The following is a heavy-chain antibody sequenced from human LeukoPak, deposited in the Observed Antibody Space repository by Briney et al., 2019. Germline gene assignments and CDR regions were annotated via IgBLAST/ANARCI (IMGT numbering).Heavy chain of an antibody. J-gene: IGHJ4*02. CDR2: ISGSGGST. V-gene: IGHV3-23*01. CDR3: ARVAYSSGYRHFDY. CDR1: GFTFSSYA. Sequence: GGSLRLSCAASGFTFSSYAMSWVRQAPGKGLEWVSAISGSGGSTYYADSVKGRFTISRDNSKNTLYVQMNSLRAGDTAVYYCARVAYSSGYRHFDYWGQGTLVTVSS. D-gene: IGHD3-10*01.